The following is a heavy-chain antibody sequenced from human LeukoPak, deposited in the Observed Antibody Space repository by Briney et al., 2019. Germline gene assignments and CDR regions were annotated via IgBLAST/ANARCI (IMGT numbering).Heavy chain of an antibody. D-gene: IGHD6-19*01. V-gene: IGHV3-23*01. CDR2: ISGSGGST. CDR3: AKVPGRVHLGWYDY. Sequence: GGSLRLSCAASGFTFSSYAMSWVRQAPGKGLEWVSAISGSGGSTYYADSVKGRFTISRDNSENTLYLQMNSLRAEDTAVYYCAKVPGRVHLGWYDYWGQGTLVTVSS. CDR1: GFTFSSYA. J-gene: IGHJ4*02.